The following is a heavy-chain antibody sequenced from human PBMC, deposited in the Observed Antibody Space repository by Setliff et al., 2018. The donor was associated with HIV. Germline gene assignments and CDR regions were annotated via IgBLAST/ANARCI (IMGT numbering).Heavy chain of an antibody. J-gene: IGHJ4*02. CDR1: GGSICPTNYC. CDR3: ARHSYGYYGSNGLPIQY. Sequence: SETLSLTCIVSGGSICPTNYCWGWIRQTPGQGLEWIGTVCYSGGTYYNPSLMGRVTISIDTSKNQFSLNLSSVAAADTAVYYCARHSYGYYGSNGLPIQYWGQGTLVTVSS. D-gene: IGHD3-22*01. V-gene: IGHV4-39*01. CDR2: VCYSGGT.